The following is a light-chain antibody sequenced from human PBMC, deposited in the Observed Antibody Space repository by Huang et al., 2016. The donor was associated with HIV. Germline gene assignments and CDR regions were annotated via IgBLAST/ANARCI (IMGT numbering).Light chain of an antibody. Sequence: DIVLTQSTDFQSGTPKEKVTITCRASQRIGNSLHWYQQKPGQSPSLLIKYASQSISGVPSRFSGSGFGTDFTLTINSLESEDAATYYCHQSRSFPYTFGQGTRLEIK. J-gene: IGKJ2*01. V-gene: IGKV6-21*02. CDR2: YAS. CDR1: QRIGNS. CDR3: HQSRSFPYT.